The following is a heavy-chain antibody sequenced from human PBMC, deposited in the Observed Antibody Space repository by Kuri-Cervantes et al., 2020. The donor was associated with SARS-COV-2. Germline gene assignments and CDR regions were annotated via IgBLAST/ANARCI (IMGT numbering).Heavy chain of an antibody. V-gene: IGHV3-23*03. CDR2: IDNAASNT. Sequence: GGSLRLSCAASGFTFSDYYMSWIRQAPGKGLEWVSFIDNAASNTYYADFVKGRFTISRDSSTNMVSLQMNSLRGDDTAVYYCAKDLYESGGYTWAYWGQGTRVTVSS. J-gene: IGHJ4*02. CDR3: AKDLYESGGYTWAY. CDR1: GFTFSDYY. D-gene: IGHD3-22*01.